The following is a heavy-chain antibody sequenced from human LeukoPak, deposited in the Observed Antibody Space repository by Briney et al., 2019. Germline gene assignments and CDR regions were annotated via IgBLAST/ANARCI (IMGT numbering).Heavy chain of an antibody. D-gene: IGHD3-10*01. V-gene: IGHV3-74*01. CDR2: INSDGSST. CDR1: GFTFSSYW. Sequence: GGSLRLSCAASGFTFSSYWMHWVRQAPGKGLVWVSRINSDGSSTSYADSVKGRFTISRDNAKNTLYLQMNSLRAEDTAVYYCARARPSYYYGSGYDYWGQGTLVTVSS. J-gene: IGHJ4*02. CDR3: ARARPSYYYGSGYDY.